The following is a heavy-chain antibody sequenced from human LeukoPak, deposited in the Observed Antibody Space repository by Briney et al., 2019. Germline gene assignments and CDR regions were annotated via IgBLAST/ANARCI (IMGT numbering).Heavy chain of an antibody. CDR2: INPSGGST. D-gene: IGHD2-2*02. J-gene: IGHJ5*02. Sequence: ASVKVSCKASGGTFSSYAISWVRQAPGQGLEWMGIINPSGGSTSYAQKFQGRVTMTRDTSTSTVYMELSSLRSEDTAVYYCARVGPYCSSTSCYRWFDPWGQGTLVTVST. CDR3: ARVGPYCSSTSCYRWFDP. CDR1: GGTFSSYA. V-gene: IGHV1-46*01.